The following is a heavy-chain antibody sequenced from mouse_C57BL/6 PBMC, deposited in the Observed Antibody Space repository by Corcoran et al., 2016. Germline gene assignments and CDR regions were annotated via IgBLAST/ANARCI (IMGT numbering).Heavy chain of an antibody. CDR3: ARRLPSTMDY. J-gene: IGHJ4*01. Sequence: QVQLQQSGAELARPGASVKLSCKASGYTFTSYGISWMKQRTGLGLEWIGEIYPTSGNTYYNEKFKGKATLTADKSSSTAHMELRSLTSEDSAVYFCARRLPSTMDYGGQGTSVTVSS. CDR2: IYPTSGNT. CDR1: GYTFTSYG. D-gene: IGHD6-1*01. V-gene: IGHV1-81*01.